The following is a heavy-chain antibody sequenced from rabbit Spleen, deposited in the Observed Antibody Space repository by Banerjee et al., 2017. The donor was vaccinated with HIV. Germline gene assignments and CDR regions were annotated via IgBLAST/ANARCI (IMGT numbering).Heavy chain of an antibody. CDR3: ARDLAGVIGWKFGW. CDR1: GFDFNNYG. Sequence: QEQLVESGGGLVQPGGSLRLSCKASGFDFNNYGVSWVRQAPGKGLEWIACINAVTGKAVYASWAKGRFTFSKTSSTTVTLQMTSLTAADTATYFCARDLAGVIGWKFGWWGPGTLVTVS. CDR2: INAVTGKA. V-gene: IGHV1S45*01. J-gene: IGHJ4*01. D-gene: IGHD4-1*01.